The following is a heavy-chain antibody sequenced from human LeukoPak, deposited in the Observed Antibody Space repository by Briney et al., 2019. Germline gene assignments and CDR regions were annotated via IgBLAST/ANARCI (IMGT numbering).Heavy chain of an antibody. CDR1: GFTFSSYG. V-gene: IGHV3-30*02. CDR2: IRYDGSNK. Sequence: GGSPRLSCAASGFTFSSYGMHWVRQAPGKGLEWVAFIRYDGSNKYYADSVKGRFTISRDNSKNTLYLQMNSLRAEDTAVYYCANASPGYCSSTSCRRPIDYWGQGTLVTVSS. J-gene: IGHJ4*02. D-gene: IGHD2-2*01. CDR3: ANASPGYCSSTSCRRPIDY.